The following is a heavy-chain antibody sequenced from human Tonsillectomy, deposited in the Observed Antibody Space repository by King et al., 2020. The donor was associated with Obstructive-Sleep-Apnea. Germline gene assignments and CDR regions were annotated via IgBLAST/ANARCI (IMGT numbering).Heavy chain of an antibody. V-gene: IGHV4-59*01. J-gene: IGHJ4*02. CDR2: IYYSGST. Sequence: QLQESGPGLVKPSETLSLTCTVSGGSMSSYYWSWIRQPPGKGLEWIGYIYYSGSTNYNPSLKSRVTISVDTSKNQFSLKLSFVTAADTAVYYCARGPSSSWYLVDYWGQGIMVTVSS. D-gene: IGHD6-13*01. CDR1: GGSMSSYY. CDR3: ARGPSSSWYLVDY.